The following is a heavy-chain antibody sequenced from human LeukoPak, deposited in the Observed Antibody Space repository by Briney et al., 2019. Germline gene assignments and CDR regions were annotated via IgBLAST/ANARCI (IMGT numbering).Heavy chain of an antibody. CDR3: ARVSSRAFDV. D-gene: IGHD6-6*01. J-gene: IGHJ3*01. CDR1: GDSASSNSAT. Sequence: SQTLSLTCAIYGDSASSNSATWNWIRQSPSRGLEWLGRTYYRSKWGNDYAVSVKSRITINPDTSKNQFSLHLNSVTPEDTAVYYCARVSSRAFDVWGQGTMVTVSP. CDR2: TYYRSKWGN. V-gene: IGHV6-1*01.